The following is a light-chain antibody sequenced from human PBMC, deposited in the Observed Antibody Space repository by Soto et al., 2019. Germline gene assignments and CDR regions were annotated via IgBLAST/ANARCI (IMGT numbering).Light chain of an antibody. J-gene: IGKJ1*01. CDR1: QSVSSSY. Sequence: EIVLTQSPGTLSLPPGERATLSCRASQSVSSSYLAWYQQKPGQAPRLLIDGASSRATGIPARCSGSGSGTDFTLTISSLEPEDFAVYYCRQRSNWPKTFGQGTKVDIK. CDR2: GAS. CDR3: RQRSNWPKT. V-gene: IGKV3D-20*02.